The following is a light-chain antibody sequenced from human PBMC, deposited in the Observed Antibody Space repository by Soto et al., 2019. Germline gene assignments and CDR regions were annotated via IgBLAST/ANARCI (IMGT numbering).Light chain of an antibody. J-gene: IGLJ1*01. CDR1: SSDVGGYDY. CDR3: SSYTSSSTPYV. V-gene: IGLV2-14*03. Sequence: QSALTQPASVSGSPVQSITISCTGSSSDVGGYDYVSWYQHHPGKAPKLMIHDVSNRPSGVSNRFSGSKSGNTASLTISGLQAEDEADYYCSSYTSSSTPYVFGTGTKLTVL. CDR2: DVS.